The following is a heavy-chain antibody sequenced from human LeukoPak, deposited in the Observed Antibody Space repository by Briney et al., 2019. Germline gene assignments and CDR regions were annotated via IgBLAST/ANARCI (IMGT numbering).Heavy chain of an antibody. J-gene: IGHJ5*02. V-gene: IGHV4-59*01. D-gene: IGHD6-13*01. Sequence: SETLSLTCTVSGDSISNFYWSWIRQPPGKGLEWIRNIYHSGKTKYNPSLKSRVTISIDTSKHQFSLKLTSVTAADTAIYYCARGGDTSSWFDPWGQGTLVTVAS. CDR2: IYHSGKT. CDR3: ARGGDTSSWFDP. CDR1: GDSISNFY.